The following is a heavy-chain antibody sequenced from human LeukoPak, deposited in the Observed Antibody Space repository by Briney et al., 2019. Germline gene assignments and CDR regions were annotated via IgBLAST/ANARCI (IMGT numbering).Heavy chain of an antibody. J-gene: IGHJ3*02. CDR3: ARDRRYFDWYNQNNDAFDI. CDR1: GFTFSSYS. Sequence: GGSLRLSCVASGFTFSSYSMNWVRQAPGKGLEWVSSISSSSSYIYYADSVKGRFTISRDNAKNSLYLQMNSLRAEDTAVYYCARDRRYFDWYNQNNDAFDIWGQGTMVTVSS. CDR2: ISSSSSYI. D-gene: IGHD3-9*01. V-gene: IGHV3-21*01.